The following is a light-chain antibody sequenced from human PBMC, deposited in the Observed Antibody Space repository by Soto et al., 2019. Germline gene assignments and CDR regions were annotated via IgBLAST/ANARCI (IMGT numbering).Light chain of an antibody. Sequence: EIVLTQSPPTLSLSPGERATLSCRVSQSVSSYLAWYQQKPGQAPRLLIYDASKRATGIPARFSGSGSGTDFTLTISSLEPEDFAVYYCQQRSNWPPTWTFGQGTRVEIK. V-gene: IGKV3-11*01. CDR3: QQRSNWPPTWT. CDR1: QSVSSY. CDR2: DAS. J-gene: IGKJ1*01.